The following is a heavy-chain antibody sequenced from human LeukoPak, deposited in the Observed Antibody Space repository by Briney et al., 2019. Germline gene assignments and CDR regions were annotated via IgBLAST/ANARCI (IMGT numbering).Heavy chain of an antibody. CDR2: ISSSGSTI. J-gene: IGHJ5*02. Sequence: GGSLRLSCAASGFTFSSYEMNWVRQAPGKGLEWVSYISSSGSTIYYADSVKGRFTISRDNAKNSLYLQMNSLRAEDTAVYYCARRLLRYSGFDPWGQGTLVTVSS. D-gene: IGHD3-9*01. CDR3: ARRLLRYSGFDP. CDR1: GFTFSSYE. V-gene: IGHV3-48*03.